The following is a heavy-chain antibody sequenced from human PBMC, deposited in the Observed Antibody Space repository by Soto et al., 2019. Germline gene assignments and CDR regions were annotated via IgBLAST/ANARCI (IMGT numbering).Heavy chain of an antibody. CDR3: ARDYYDFWSGYYTHYFDY. CDR1: GYTFTGYY. CDR2: INPNSGGT. Sequence: ASVKVSCKASGYTFTGYYMHWVRQAPGQGLEWMGWINPNSGGTNYAQKFQGRVTMTRDTSISTAYMELSRLRSDDTDVYYCARDYYDFWSGYYTHYFDYWGQGTLVTVSS. J-gene: IGHJ4*02. V-gene: IGHV1-2*02. D-gene: IGHD3-3*01.